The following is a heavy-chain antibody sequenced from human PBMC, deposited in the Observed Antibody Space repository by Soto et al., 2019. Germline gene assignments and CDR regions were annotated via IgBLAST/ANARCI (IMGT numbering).Heavy chain of an antibody. V-gene: IGHV1-69*01. D-gene: IGHD4-17*01. Sequence: QVQLVQSGAEVKKPGSSVKVSCKASGGTFSSYAISWVRQAPGQGLEWMGGIIPIFGTANYAQKFQGRVTITADESTSTAYMELSSLRSEDTAVYYCARDFPARTTVTTYYYYYGMDVWGQGTTVTVSS. CDR1: GGTFSSYA. J-gene: IGHJ6*02. CDR2: IIPIFGTA. CDR3: ARDFPARTTVTTYYYYYGMDV.